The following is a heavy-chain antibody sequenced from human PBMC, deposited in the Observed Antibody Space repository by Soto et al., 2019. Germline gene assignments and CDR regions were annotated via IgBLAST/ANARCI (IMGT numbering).Heavy chain of an antibody. CDR3: ARDSTKVVPAAQGYYYYMDV. CDR2: ISSSSSYI. V-gene: IGHV3-21*01. J-gene: IGHJ6*03. Sequence: EVQLVESGGDLVKPGGSLRLSCAASGFTFSSYSMNWVRQAPGKGLEWVSSISSSSSYIYYADSVKGRFTISRDNAKNSLYLQMNSLRAEDTAVYYCARDSTKVVPAAQGYYYYMDVWGKGTTVTVSS. D-gene: IGHD2-2*01. CDR1: GFTFSSYS.